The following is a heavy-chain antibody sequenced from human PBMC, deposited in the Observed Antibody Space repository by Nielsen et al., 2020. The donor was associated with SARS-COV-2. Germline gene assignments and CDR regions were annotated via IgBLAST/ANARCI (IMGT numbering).Heavy chain of an antibody. J-gene: IGHJ4*02. CDR3: AKEVAAADSSDFDY. CDR1: GFTFSSYS. D-gene: IGHD6-13*01. Sequence: GESLKISRAASGFTFSSYSMNWVRQAPGKGLEWVSYISSSSSTIYYADSVKGRFTISRDNAKNSLYLQMNSLRDEDTAVYYCAKEVAAADSSDFDYWGQGTLVTVSS. CDR2: ISSSSSTI. V-gene: IGHV3-48*02.